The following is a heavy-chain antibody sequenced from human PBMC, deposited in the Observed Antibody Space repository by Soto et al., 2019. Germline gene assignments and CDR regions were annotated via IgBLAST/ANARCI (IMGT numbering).Heavy chain of an antibody. V-gene: IGHV1-3*01. CDR1: GYTFTSYA. CDR3: ARMNYYDSSGYYYRVNYYGMDV. Sequence: ASVKVSCKASGYTFTSYAMHWVRQAPGQRLEWMGWINAGNGNTKYSQKFQGRVTITRDTSASTAYMELSSLRSEDTAVYYCARMNYYDSSGYYYRVNYYGMDVWGQGTTVTVS. J-gene: IGHJ6*02. D-gene: IGHD3-22*01. CDR2: INAGNGNT.